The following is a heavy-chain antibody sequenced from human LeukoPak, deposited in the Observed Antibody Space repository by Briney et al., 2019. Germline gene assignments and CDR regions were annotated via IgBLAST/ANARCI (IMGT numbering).Heavy chain of an antibody. D-gene: IGHD1-1*01. CDR2: INYSGRT. CDR1: GGSISSYY. Sequence: SETLSLTCTVSGGSISSYYWSWIRQPPGKEPQWIGYINYSGRTNYHPSLKSRVTISVDTSKNQFSLKLSSVTAADTGFYYCARVGTGTIDYWGQGTLVTVSS. CDR3: ARVGTGTIDY. V-gene: IGHV4-59*01. J-gene: IGHJ4*02.